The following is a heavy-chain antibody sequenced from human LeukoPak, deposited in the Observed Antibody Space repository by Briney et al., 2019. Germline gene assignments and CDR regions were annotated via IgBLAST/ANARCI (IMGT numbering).Heavy chain of an antibody. J-gene: IGHJ4*02. Sequence: GRSLRLSCAASGFTFDDYAMHWVRQAPGKGLEWVSGISWNSGRIGYADSVKGRFTISRDNAKNSLYLQMNNLRAEDTALYYCAKAPAYYYDSSGPFDYWGQETLVTVSS. V-gene: IGHV3-9*01. CDR3: AKAPAYYYDSSGPFDY. CDR1: GFTFDDYA. CDR2: ISWNSGRI. D-gene: IGHD3-22*01.